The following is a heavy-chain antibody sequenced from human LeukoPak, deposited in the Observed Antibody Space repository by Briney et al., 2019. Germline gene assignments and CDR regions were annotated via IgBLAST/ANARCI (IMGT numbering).Heavy chain of an antibody. V-gene: IGHV3-74*01. J-gene: IGHJ1*01. Sequence: PGGSLRLSCAASGFTFSSYWMHWVRQAPGKGLVRVSRIKGDGKTNYADSVKGRFTISRGNAKNTVSLQMDSLRAEDTGVYYCARAPSEIGGYYPEYFRHWGQGTLVTVSS. CDR3: ARAPSEIGGYYPEYFRH. D-gene: IGHD3-22*01. CDR1: GFTFSSYW. CDR2: IKGDGKT.